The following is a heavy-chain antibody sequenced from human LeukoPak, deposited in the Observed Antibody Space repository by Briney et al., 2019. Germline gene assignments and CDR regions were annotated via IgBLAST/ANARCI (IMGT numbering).Heavy chain of an antibody. CDR3: AKERSASYYYDSSGYSNYNFDY. Sequence: GGSLRLSCAASGFTFSSYAMSSVRQAPGKGLEWISVISGSGGNTNYADSVKGRFTISRDNSKNTLYLQMNSLRAEDTAVYYCAKERSASYYYDSSGYSNYNFDYWGQGTLVTISS. D-gene: IGHD3-22*01. CDR2: ISGSGGNT. J-gene: IGHJ4*02. V-gene: IGHV3-23*01. CDR1: GFTFSSYA.